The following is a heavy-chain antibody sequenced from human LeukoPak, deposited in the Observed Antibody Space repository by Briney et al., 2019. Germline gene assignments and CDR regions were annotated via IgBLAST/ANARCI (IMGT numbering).Heavy chain of an antibody. Sequence: GGSLRLSCAASGFTFSSYAMSWVRQAPGKGLEWVSAISGSGGSTYYADSVKGRFTISRDNSKNTLYLQMNSLRAEDTAVYYCAKVPDNGSGPWYFDYWGQGTLVTVSS. V-gene: IGHV3-23*01. CDR2: ISGSGGST. CDR3: AKVPDNGSGPWYFDY. D-gene: IGHD2-15*01. J-gene: IGHJ4*02. CDR1: GFTFSSYA.